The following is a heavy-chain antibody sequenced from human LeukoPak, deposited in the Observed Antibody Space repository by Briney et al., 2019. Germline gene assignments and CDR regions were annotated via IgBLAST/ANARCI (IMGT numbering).Heavy chain of an antibody. V-gene: IGHV2-5*02. CDR2: IYWDDDK. CDR1: GFSLSTSGVG. Sequence: SGPTLVKPTQTLTLTCTFSGFSLSTSGVGVGWIRQPPGKALEWLALIYWDDDKRYSPSLKSRLTITKDTSKNQVVLTMTNMDPVDTATYYCARTGYSSSWFVRWFDPWGQGTLVTVSS. CDR3: ARTGYSSSWFVRWFDP. D-gene: IGHD6-13*01. J-gene: IGHJ5*02.